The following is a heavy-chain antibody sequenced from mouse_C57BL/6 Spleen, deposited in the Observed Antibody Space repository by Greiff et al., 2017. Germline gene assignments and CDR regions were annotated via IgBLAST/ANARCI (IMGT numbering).Heavy chain of an antibody. D-gene: IGHD4-1*01. CDR3: ARVGELGHFDY. CDR2: IDPSDSYT. V-gene: IGHV1-69*01. Sequence: QVQLQQSGAELVMPGASVKLSCKASGYTFTSYWMHWVKQRPGQGLEWIGEIDPSDSYTNYNQKFKGKSTLTVDKSSSTAYMQLSSLTSEDSAVYYCARVGELGHFDYWGQGTTLTVSS. J-gene: IGHJ2*01. CDR1: GYTFTSYW.